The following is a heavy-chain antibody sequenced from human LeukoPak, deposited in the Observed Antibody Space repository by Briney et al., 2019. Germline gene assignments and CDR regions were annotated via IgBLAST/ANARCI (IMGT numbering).Heavy chain of an antibody. Sequence: GGSLRLSCAASGFTFSSYSMNWVRQAPGKGLEWVSSTSSSSSYIYYADSVKGRFTISRDNAKNSLYLQMNSLRAEDTAVYYCARARSCSGGSCFVYYFDYWSQGTLVTVSS. CDR3: ARARSCSGGSCFVYYFDY. CDR1: GFTFSSYS. V-gene: IGHV3-21*01. CDR2: TSSSSSYI. D-gene: IGHD2-15*01. J-gene: IGHJ4*02.